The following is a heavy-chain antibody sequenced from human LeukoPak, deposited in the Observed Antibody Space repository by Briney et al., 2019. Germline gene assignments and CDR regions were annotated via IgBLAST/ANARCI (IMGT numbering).Heavy chain of an antibody. Sequence: SETLSLTCTVSGGSISSSSYYWGWIRQPPGKGLEWIGSIYYSGSTYYNPSLKSRVTISVDTSKDQFSLKLSSVTAADTAVYYCAREVHREAFDIWGQGTMVTVSS. CDR2: IYYSGST. CDR1: GGSISSSSYY. V-gene: IGHV4-39*02. J-gene: IGHJ3*02. CDR3: AREVHREAFDI.